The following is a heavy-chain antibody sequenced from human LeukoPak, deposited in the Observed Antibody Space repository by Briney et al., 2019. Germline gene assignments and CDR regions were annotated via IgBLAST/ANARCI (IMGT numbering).Heavy chain of an antibody. CDR2: ISGSSSDT. V-gene: IGHV3-11*06. CDR1: GFTFSDYY. D-gene: IGHD3-22*01. CDR3: ARVNPISSGFYAY. J-gene: IGHJ4*02. Sequence: PGGSLRLSCAASGFTFSDYYMTWIRQAPGKGLEWVSYISGSSSDTNYADFVKGRLTISRDNAKNSLYLQMNSLRAEDTAVYYCARVNPISSGFYAYWGQGTPVTVSS.